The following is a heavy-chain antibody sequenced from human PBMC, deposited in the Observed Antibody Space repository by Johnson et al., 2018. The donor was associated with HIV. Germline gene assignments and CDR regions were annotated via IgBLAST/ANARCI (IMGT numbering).Heavy chain of an antibody. CDR2: IKSKTDGGTT. CDR3: YARTSIAALGAFDI. J-gene: IGHJ3*02. V-gene: IGHV3-15*01. Sequence: VQLVESGGGVARPGGSLRLSCAASGFTFDDYGMSWVRQAPGKGLEWVGRIKSKTDGGTTDYAAPVKGRFTISRDDSKNTLYLQMNSLKTEDTAVYYCYARTSIAALGAFDIWGQGTMVTVSS. CDR1: GFTFDDYG. D-gene: IGHD6-6*01.